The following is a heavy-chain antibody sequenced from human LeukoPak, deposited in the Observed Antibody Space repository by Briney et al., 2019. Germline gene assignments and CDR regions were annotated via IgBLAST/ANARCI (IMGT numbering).Heavy chain of an antibody. CDR3: ARAHPSILWFDP. V-gene: IGHV1-8*03. CDR1: GGTFSSYA. J-gene: IGHJ5*02. Sequence: ASVKVSCKASGGTFSSYAISWVRQATGQGLEWMGWMNPNSGNTGYAQKFQGRVTITRNTSISTAYMELSSLRSEDTAVYYCARAHPSILWFDPWGQGTLVTVSS. D-gene: IGHD2-2*01. CDR2: MNPNSGNT.